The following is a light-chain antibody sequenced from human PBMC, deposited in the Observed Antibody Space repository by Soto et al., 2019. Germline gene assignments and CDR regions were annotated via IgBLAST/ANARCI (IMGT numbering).Light chain of an antibody. V-gene: IGKV4-1*01. J-gene: IGKJ4*01. Sequence: DIVMTQSPDSLAVSMGERATINCESSQSVLFTSNNKNYLAWYQQKPGQPPKLLLSWASARESGVPERFSGSGSGTLFTLSISSLQAEDVAVYYCQQYYTLPLTFGGR. CDR3: QQYYTLPLT. CDR2: WAS. CDR1: QSVLFTSNNKNY.